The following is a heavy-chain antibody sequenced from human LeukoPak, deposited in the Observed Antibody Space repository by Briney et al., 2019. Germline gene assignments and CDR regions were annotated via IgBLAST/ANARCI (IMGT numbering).Heavy chain of an antibody. Sequence: PSETLSLTCAVYGEMFNDFFWSWIRQPPGKGLEWIGEINHSGNANSNPSLKSRVSLSVDTSRNQFHFRLASLRAADTAVCYCAXXXXXXXXXXXXXXYWGQGALVSVSS. CDR2: INHSGNA. V-gene: IGHV4-34*08. CDR1: GEMFNDFF. J-gene: IGHJ4*02. CDR3: AXXXXXXXXXXXXXXY.